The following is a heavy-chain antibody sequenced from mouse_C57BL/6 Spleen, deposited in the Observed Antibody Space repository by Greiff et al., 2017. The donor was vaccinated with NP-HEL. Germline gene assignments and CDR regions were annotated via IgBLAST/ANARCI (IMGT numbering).Heavy chain of an antibody. CDR3: SRENFYFDV. Sequence: QVQLKQPGAELVMPGASVKLSCKASGYTFTSYWMHWVKQRPGQGLEWIGEIDPSDSYTNSNQKFKGKSTLTVDKSSSTAYMQLRSLTSEDSAVYYCSRENFYFDVWGTGTTVTFSS. V-gene: IGHV1-69*01. J-gene: IGHJ1*03. CDR1: GYTFTSYW. CDR2: IDPSDSYT.